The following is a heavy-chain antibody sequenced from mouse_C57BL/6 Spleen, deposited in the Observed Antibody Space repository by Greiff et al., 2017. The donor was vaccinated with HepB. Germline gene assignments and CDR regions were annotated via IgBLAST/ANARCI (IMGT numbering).Heavy chain of an antibody. J-gene: IGHJ1*03. CDR2: IDPSDSYT. D-gene: IGHD2-5*01. CDR1: GYTFTSYW. V-gene: IGHV1-50*01. Sequence: QVQLQHPGAELVKPGASVKLSCKASGYTFTSYWMQWVKQRPGQGLEWIGEIDPSDSYTNYNQKFKGKATLTVDTSSSTAYMQLSSLTSEDSAVYYCARSHYSNYVGYFDVWGTGTTVTVSS. CDR3: ARSHYSNYVGYFDV.